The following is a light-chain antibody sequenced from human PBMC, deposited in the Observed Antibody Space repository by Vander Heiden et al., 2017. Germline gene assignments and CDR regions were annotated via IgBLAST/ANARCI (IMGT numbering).Light chain of an antibody. J-gene: IGLJ3*02. CDR1: SSNIGSFA. CDR2: SDN. CDR3: ATWDHSLNAWV. V-gene: IGLV1-44*01. Sequence: HSLLPPPPSASAAPGQRVTISCSGSSSNIGSFAVNWYHQLPETAPKLLIYSDNHRPSGVPDRFSGSRSGTSASLAISGLQSGDEADYYCATWDHSLNAWVFGGGTKLTVL.